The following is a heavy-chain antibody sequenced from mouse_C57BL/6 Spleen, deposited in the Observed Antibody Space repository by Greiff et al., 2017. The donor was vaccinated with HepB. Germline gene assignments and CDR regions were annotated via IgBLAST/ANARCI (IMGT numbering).Heavy chain of an antibody. D-gene: IGHD4-1*01. CDR3: ARGRTGTGVDY. CDR1: GYTFTDYY. CDR2: INPNNGGT. J-gene: IGHJ2*01. V-gene: IGHV1-26*01. Sequence: VQLQQSGPELVKPGASVKISCKASGYTFTDYYMNWVKQSHGKSLEWIGDINPNNGGTSYNQKFKGKATLTVDKSSSTAYMELRSLTSEDSAVYYCARGRTGTGVDYWGQGTTLTVSS.